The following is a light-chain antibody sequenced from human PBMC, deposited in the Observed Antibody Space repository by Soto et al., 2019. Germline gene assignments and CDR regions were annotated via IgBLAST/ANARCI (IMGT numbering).Light chain of an antibody. J-gene: IGLJ1*01. V-gene: IGLV2-14*01. CDR3: SSYTNINTRACV. CDR1: SGDIGSYNR. Sequence: QSVLTQPASVSGSPGQSITISCTGTSGDIGSYNRVSWYQQHPGTAPKLIIYEVTDRPSGVSNRFSGSKSGNTPSLTISGLQDEDEAEYYCSSYTNINTRACVFGTGTKVTVL. CDR2: EVT.